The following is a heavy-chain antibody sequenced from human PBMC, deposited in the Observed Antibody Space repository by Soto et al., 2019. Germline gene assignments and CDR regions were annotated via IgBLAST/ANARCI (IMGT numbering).Heavy chain of an antibody. CDR2: ISDIGST. Sequence: SETLSLTCTVSGGSITSYYWTWIRQPPGQGLEWIGYISDIGSTSYNPSLTSRVTMLVDTSKKQFSLKLSSVTEADSAVYFCARSIPDSRGGGMDVWRQGATVTVSS. V-gene: IGHV4-59*01. J-gene: IGHJ6*02. CDR1: GGSITSYY. CDR3: ARSIPDSRGGGMDV. D-gene: IGHD3-10*01.